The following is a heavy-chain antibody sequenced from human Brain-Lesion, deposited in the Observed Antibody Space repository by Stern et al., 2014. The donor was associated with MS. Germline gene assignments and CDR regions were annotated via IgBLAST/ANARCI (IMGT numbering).Heavy chain of an antibody. J-gene: IGHJ4*02. CDR1: GGSIGRSSYY. D-gene: IGHD6-19*01. V-gene: IGHV4-39*02. CDR2: IFYTGST. Sequence: VQLVESGPGLVKPSETLSLTCTVSGGSIGRSSYYWGWIRQPPGKGLEWIGNIFYTGSTFYDPSLKRPVSISVDPSHNHSLLSLNSVTAADTAVYYCARGAGVFDSWGQGTLVTVSP. CDR3: ARGAGVFDS.